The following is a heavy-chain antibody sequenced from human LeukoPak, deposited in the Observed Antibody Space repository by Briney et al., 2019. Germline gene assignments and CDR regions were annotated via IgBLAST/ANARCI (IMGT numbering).Heavy chain of an antibody. D-gene: IGHD6-19*01. CDR1: GFTFSRYA. Sequence: PGGSLRLSCAAPGFTFSRYAMHWVRQAPGEGLEYVSAISSNGGSTYYANSVKGRFTISRDNSKNTLYLQMGSLRAEDMAVYYCARDLSVAVAGFTFDYWGQGTLVTVSS. V-gene: IGHV3-64*01. CDR3: ARDLSVAVAGFTFDY. CDR2: ISSNGGST. J-gene: IGHJ4*02.